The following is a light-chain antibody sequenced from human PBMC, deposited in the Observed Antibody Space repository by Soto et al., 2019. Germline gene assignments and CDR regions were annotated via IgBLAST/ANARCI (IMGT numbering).Light chain of an antibody. Sequence: DIQMTQSPCSLSASVGDRVTITCRASQSISNSLTCPQQKPGQAPKLLIYAASTLHSGVPSRFSCSGSGTDYTLTISSLQPEDFATYYCQQSYITSQVTFGGGTKVDI. CDR1: QSISNS. V-gene: IGKV1-39*01. J-gene: IGKJ4*01. CDR3: QQSYITSQVT. CDR2: AAS.